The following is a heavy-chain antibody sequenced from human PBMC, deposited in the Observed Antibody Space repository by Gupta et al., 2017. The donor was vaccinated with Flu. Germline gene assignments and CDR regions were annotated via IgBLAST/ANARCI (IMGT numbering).Heavy chain of an antibody. CDR2: IRSKDYRGTT. V-gene: IGHV3-49*02. D-gene: IGHD1-1*01. J-gene: IGHJ6*03. CDR3: GRLQLEWRTYYYMDV. Sequence: VRQAPGKGLEWVGLIRSKDYRGTTEYAASVQGRFTISIDDSKSIAYLEMNGLRTEDTAVYYCGRLQLEWRTYYYMDVWGKGTTVTVSS.